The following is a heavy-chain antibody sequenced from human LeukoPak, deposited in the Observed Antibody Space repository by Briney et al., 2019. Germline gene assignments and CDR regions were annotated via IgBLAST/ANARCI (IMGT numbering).Heavy chain of an antibody. Sequence: SETLSLTCTVSGGSISSSSYYWGWIRQPPGKGLEWIGSIYYSGSTYYNPSLKSRVTISVDTSKNQFSLKLSSVTAADTAVYYCARVPRNHLNRGGSCYFDYWGQGTLVTVSS. J-gene: IGHJ4*02. V-gene: IGHV4-39*07. CDR3: ARVPRNHLNRGGSCYFDY. CDR1: GGSISSSSYY. CDR2: IYYSGST. D-gene: IGHD2-15*01.